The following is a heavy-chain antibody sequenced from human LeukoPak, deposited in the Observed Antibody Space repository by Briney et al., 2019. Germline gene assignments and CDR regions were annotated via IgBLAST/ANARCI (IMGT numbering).Heavy chain of an antibody. V-gene: IGHV3-30-3*01. CDR1: GFTFSSYA. CDR2: ISYDGSNK. Sequence: GRSLRLSCAASGFTFSSYAMHWVRQAPGKGLEWVAVISYDGSNKYYADPVKGRFTISRDNSKNTLYLQMNSLRAEDTAVYYCARVKSRGVIINAIDYWGQGTLVTVSS. D-gene: IGHD3-10*01. J-gene: IGHJ4*02. CDR3: ARVKSRGVIINAIDY.